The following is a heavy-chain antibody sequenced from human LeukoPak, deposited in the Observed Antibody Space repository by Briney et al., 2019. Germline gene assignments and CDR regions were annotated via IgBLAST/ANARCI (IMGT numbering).Heavy chain of an antibody. J-gene: IGHJ4*02. Sequence: GGSLRLSCAASGFTFSTYTMYWVRHPPGKRLEWVSIIGNNGGGIHYANSVKGRFTISRDNFKNALYLQMNSLRVEDTAVYYCAIDPNWGTHSWGQGVLVTVSS. V-gene: IGHV3-23*01. CDR3: AIDPNWGTHS. D-gene: IGHD7-27*01. CDR1: GFTFSTYT. CDR2: IGNNGGGI.